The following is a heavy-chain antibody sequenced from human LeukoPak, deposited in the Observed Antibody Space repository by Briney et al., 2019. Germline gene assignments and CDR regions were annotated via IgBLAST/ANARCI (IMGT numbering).Heavy chain of an antibody. CDR3: ARGGVSYYYDSSGYSR. J-gene: IGHJ4*02. V-gene: IGHV1-8*01. Sequence: ASVKVSCKASGYTFTSYDINWVRQATGQGLEWMGWMNPNSGNTGYAQKFQGRVTMTRNTSISTAYMELSSLRSEDTAVYYCARGGVSYYYDSSGYSRWGQGTLVTASS. CDR2: MNPNSGNT. CDR1: GYTFTSYD. D-gene: IGHD3-22*01.